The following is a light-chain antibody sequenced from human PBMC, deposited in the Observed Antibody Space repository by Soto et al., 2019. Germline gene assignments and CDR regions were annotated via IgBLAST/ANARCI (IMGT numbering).Light chain of an antibody. CDR3: QQYNNWPLT. CDR1: QSVSNN. J-gene: IGKJ4*01. CDR2: GVS. Sequence: EKVMTQSPATLSVSPGEGATLSCRASQSVSNNLAWYQQKPGQAPRLLIYGVSTRAAGIPARFSGSGSGTEFTLTISSLHSEDFAVYYCQQYNNWPLTFGGGTKVEIK. V-gene: IGKV3-15*01.